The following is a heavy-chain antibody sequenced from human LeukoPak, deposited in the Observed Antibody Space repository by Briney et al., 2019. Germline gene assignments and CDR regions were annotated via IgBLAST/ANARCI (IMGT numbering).Heavy chain of an antibody. CDR2: VYHSGST. J-gene: IGHJ4*02. D-gene: IGHD3-22*01. CDR1: GYSISSGYY. V-gene: IGHV4-38-2*02. CDR3: ARDMGDYYDSSGYSDY. Sequence: SETLSLTCSVSGYSISSGYYWGWIRQPPGQGLEWIGSVYHSGSTSYYPSLKSRVSISVDTSKNQFSLKLSSVTAADTAVYYCARDMGDYYDSSGYSDYWGQGTLVTVSS.